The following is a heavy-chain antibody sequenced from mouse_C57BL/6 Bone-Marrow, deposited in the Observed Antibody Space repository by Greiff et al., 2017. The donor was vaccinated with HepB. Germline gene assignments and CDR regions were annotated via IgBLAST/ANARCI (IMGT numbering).Heavy chain of an antibody. CDR2: ISSGGSYT. D-gene: IGHD2-3*01. CDR1: GFTFSSYG. Sequence: EVQRVESGGDLVKPGGSLKLSCAASGFTFSSYGMSWVRQTPDKRLEWVATISSGGSYTYYPDNAKNTLYLQMSSLKSEDTAMYYCARGGYYPWYFDVWGTGTTVTVSS. V-gene: IGHV5-6*01. J-gene: IGHJ1*03. CDR3: ARGGYYPWYFDV.